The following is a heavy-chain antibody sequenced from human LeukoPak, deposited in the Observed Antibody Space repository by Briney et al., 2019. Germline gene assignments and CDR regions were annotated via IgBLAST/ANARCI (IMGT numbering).Heavy chain of an antibody. V-gene: IGHV1-8*01. CDR3: ARVGSSSWYLSYYYYYGMDV. CDR2: MNPNSGNT. J-gene: IGHJ6*02. Sequence: GASVKVSCKASGYTFTSYDINWVRQATGQGLEWMGWMNPNSGNTGYAQKFQGRVTMTRNTSISTAYMELCSLRSEDTAVYYCARVGSSSWYLSYYYYYGMDVWGQGTLVTVSS. CDR1: GYTFTSYD. D-gene: IGHD6-13*01.